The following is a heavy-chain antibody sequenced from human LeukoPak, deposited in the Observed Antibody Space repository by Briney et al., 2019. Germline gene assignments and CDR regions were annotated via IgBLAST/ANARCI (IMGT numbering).Heavy chain of an antibody. CDR1: GYTFNNYY. D-gene: IGHD1/OR15-1a*01. V-gene: IGHV1-2*02. J-gene: IGHJ3*02. CDR3: ARENMSLGAFDI. CDR2: VYPNSGDT. Sequence: GASVKVSCKTSGYTFNNYYMHWVRQAPGQGLEWMGWVYPNSGDTKYAQNFQDRVTMSRDTPIGTAYMELRGLRSDDMAIYYCARENMSLGAFDICGQGTMVTVSS.